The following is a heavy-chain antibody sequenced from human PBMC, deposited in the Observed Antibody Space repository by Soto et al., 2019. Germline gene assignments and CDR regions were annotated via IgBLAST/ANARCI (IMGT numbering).Heavy chain of an antibody. CDR2: MTPNSGNT. J-gene: IGHJ5*02. V-gene: IGHV1-8*02. Sequence: QVQLMQSGAEVRKPGASVKVSCRASGYTFTDYDINWVRQTTGQGLEWLGWMTPNSGNTGYALKFQGRASLTRDISRSIASMKLSSLTSEDNAVSYCARNLYNTGDFDHWGQGTLVTVSS. CDR1: GYTFTDYD. CDR3: ARNLYNTGDFDH. D-gene: IGHD3-16*01.